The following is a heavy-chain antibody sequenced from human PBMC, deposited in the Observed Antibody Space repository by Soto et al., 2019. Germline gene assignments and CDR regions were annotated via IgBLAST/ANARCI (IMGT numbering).Heavy chain of an antibody. CDR2: IYPDDSDI. CDR1: GYSFAIYW. Sequence: PGESLKISCKGSGYSFAIYWIGWVRQMPGKGLEWMGIIYPDDSDIRYSPSFQGQVTVSADKSISTAYLQWSSLKASDTAIYYCARQYGSGSLDYWGQGTLGTVSS. D-gene: IGHD3-10*01. V-gene: IGHV5-51*01. CDR3: ARQYGSGSLDY. J-gene: IGHJ4*02.